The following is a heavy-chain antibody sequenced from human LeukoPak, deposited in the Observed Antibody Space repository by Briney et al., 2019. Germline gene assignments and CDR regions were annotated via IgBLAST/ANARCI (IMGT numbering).Heavy chain of an antibody. J-gene: IGHJ4*02. V-gene: IGHV3-21*01. Sequence: GGSLRLSCAASGFTFSDYTMNWVRQAPGKGLEWLSSIGTAGNYIFYADSVQGRLTISRDNANDSLYLEMNSLRAEDTAVYYCARDWAVAGTLDYWGQGTLVTVSS. CDR1: GFTFSDYT. CDR3: ARDWAVAGTLDY. D-gene: IGHD6-19*01. CDR2: IGTAGNYI.